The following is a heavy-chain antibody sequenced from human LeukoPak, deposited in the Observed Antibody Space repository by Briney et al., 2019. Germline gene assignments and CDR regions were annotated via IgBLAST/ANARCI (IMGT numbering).Heavy chain of an antibody. J-gene: IGHJ3*02. V-gene: IGHV1-8*01. D-gene: IGHD3-22*01. CDR3: AIEYYYDTSDYWGAAFDI. CDR1: GYTFTTYV. CDR2: MNPNSGNT. Sequence: ASVKVSCKASGYTFTTYVISWVRQATGPRLEWMGWMNPNSGNTGYAPKFQGRVTMTRNTSIFTAYMELSSLRSEDTAVYYCAIEYYYDTSDYWGAAFDIWGQGTMVTVSS.